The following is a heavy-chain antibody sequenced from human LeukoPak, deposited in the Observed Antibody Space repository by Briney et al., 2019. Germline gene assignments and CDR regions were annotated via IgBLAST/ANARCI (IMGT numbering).Heavy chain of an antibody. CDR3: ARDASGWYYFDY. CDR1: GFTFSSYS. D-gene: IGHD6-19*01. Sequence: GGSLRLSCAASGFTFSSYSMNWVRQAPGKGLEWVSSISSSHDIYYADSVKGRFTISRDNAKNSLYLQLNSLRAEDTALYYCARDASGWYYFDYWGQGTLVTVSS. V-gene: IGHV3-21*01. CDR2: ISSSHDI. J-gene: IGHJ4*02.